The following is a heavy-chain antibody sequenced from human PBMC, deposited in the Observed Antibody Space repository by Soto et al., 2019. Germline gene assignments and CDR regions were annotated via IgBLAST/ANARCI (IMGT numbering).Heavy chain of an antibody. CDR3: ARNCCGGDCYRHYYYYYGGMDV. J-gene: IGHJ6*02. V-gene: IGHV4-30-4*01. CDR2: IYYSGST. Sequence: QVQLQESGPGLVKPSQTLSLTCTVSGGSISSGDYYWSWIRQPPGKGLEWIGYIYYSGSTYYNPSPKMRVAILVDTCKNRFSLKLSSVTAADRAVYYCARNCCGGDCYRHYYYYYGGMDVWGQGTTVTVSS. D-gene: IGHD2-21*02. CDR1: GGSISSGDYY.